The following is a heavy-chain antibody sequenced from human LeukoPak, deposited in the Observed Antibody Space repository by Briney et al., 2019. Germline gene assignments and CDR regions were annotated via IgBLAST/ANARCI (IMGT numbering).Heavy chain of an antibody. CDR3: AELGITMIGGV. D-gene: IGHD3-10*02. CDR2: VSGSGAGT. CDR1: GFTFNTYA. Sequence: GGSLRLSCAASGFTFNTYAMSWVRQAPGKGLEWVAAVSGSGAGTYYADSVKGRFTISRDNAKNSLYLQMNSLRAEDTAVYYCAELGITMIGGVWGKGTTVTISS. V-gene: IGHV3-23*01. J-gene: IGHJ6*04.